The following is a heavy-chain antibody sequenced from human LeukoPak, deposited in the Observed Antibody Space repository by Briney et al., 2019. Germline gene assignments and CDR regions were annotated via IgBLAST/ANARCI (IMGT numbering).Heavy chain of an antibody. Sequence: GGSLRLSCAASGFTFSNYAMTWVRQASGKGLEWVSAISGSGGSTYYAETVKGRFTISRDNSKNTLSLQMDSLRAEDTAVYYCAKSHVGSYYGTYFEYWGQGTLVTVSS. CDR2: ISGSGGST. J-gene: IGHJ4*02. CDR3: AKSHVGSYYGTYFEY. CDR1: GFTFSNYA. D-gene: IGHD1-26*01. V-gene: IGHV3-23*01.